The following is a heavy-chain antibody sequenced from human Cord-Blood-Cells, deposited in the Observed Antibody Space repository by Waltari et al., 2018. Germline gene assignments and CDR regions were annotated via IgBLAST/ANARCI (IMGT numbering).Heavy chain of an antibody. J-gene: IGHJ3*02. D-gene: IGHD3-10*01. CDR1: GGSFSGYY. V-gene: IGHV4-34*01. CDR3: ARRARGSGSYYAFDI. Sequence: QVQLQQWGAGLLKPSETLSLTCAVYGGSFSGYYWSWIRQPPGKGLEWIGEINHSGSTNYNPSLKSRVTISVDTSKNQFSLKLSSVNAADTAVYYCARRARGSGSYYAFDIWGQGTMVTVSS. CDR2: INHSGST.